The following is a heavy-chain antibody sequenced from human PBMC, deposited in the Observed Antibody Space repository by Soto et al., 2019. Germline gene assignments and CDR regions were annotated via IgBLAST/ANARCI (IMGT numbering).Heavy chain of an antibody. D-gene: IGHD2-2*01. CDR1: GGSISSYY. CDR2: IYYSGST. CDR3: ARDQPADFYYYGMDV. Sequence: PSETLSLTCTVSGGSISSYYWSWIRQPPGKGLEWIGYIYYSGSTNYNPSLKSRVTISVDTSKNQFSLKLSSVTAADTAVYYCARDQPADFYYYGMDVWGQGTTVTVSS. V-gene: IGHV4-59*01. J-gene: IGHJ6*02.